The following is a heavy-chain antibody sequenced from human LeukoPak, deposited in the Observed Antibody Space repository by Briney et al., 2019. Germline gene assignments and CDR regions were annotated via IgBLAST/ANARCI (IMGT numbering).Heavy chain of an antibody. V-gene: IGHV4-38-2*01. CDR3: ARRGYSYGPSYYFDY. CDR1: GYSISSGYY. J-gene: IGHJ4*02. Sequence: SETLSLTCPVSGYSISSGYYWGWIRQPPGKGLEWIGSIYHSGSTYYNPSLKSRVTTSVDTSKNQFSLKLSSVTAADTAVYYCARRGYSYGPSYYFDYWGQGTLVTVSS. CDR2: IYHSGST. D-gene: IGHD5-18*01.